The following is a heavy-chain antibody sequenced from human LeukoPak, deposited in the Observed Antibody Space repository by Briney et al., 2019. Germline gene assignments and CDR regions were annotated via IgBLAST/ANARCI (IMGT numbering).Heavy chain of an antibody. V-gene: IGHV3-23*01. CDR1: GFTFSSYA. CDR2: ISGSGGST. D-gene: IGHD5-12*01. Sequence: HPGGSLRLSCAASGFTFSSYAMSWVRQAPGKGLEWVSAISGSGGSTYYADSVKGRFTISRDYSKNTLYLQMNSLRAEDTAVYYCAKDRRGYSGYADYWGQGTLVTVSS. J-gene: IGHJ4*02. CDR3: AKDRRGYSGYADY.